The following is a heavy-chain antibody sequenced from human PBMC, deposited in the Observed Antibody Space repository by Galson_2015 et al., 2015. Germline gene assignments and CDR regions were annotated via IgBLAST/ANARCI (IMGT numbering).Heavy chain of an antibody. D-gene: IGHD6-13*01. Sequence: SLRLSCAASGFTFSSYAMSWVRQAPGKGLEWVSAISGSGGSTYYADSVKGRFTISRDNSKNTLYLQMNSLRAEDTAVYYCAKDPNSSSWYPNWFDPWGQGTLVTVSS. CDR2: ISGSGGST. CDR1: GFTFSSYA. V-gene: IGHV3-23*01. CDR3: AKDPNSSSWYPNWFDP. J-gene: IGHJ5*02.